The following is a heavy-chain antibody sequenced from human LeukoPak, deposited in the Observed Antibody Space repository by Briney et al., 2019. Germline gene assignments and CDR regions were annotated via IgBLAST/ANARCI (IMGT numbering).Heavy chain of an antibody. D-gene: IGHD4-17*01. CDR3: TREAPTTVTTLDY. CDR1: GFTFSSYW. CDR2: ISSSSRTI. J-gene: IGHJ4*02. V-gene: IGHV3-48*01. Sequence: GGSLRLSCAASGFTFSSYWMHWVRQAPGKGLEWVSHISSSSRTIYYADPVKGRFTISRDNAKNSLCLQMNSLRAEDTAVYYCTREAPTTVTTLDYWGRGTLVTVSS.